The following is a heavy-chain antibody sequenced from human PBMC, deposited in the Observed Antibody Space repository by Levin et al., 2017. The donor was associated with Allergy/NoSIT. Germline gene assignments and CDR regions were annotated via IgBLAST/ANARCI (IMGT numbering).Heavy chain of an antibody. CDR2: ISNTGGTT. V-gene: IGHV3-48*01. CDR3: ATAAGFVLGHDY. CDR1: GFPFSDLA. D-gene: IGHD6-13*01. J-gene: IGHJ4*02. Sequence: GESLKISCAASGFPFSDLAMNWVRQTPGKGLKWISYISNTGGTTSYTDSVKGRFTISRDNARNSLSLQMNSLRAEDTAVYFCATAAGFVLGHDYWGQGSLVTVSS.